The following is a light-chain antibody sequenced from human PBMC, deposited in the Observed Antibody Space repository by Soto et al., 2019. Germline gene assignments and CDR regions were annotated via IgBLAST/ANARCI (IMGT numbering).Light chain of an antibody. J-gene: IGLJ1*01. CDR2: EVS. CDR1: SSDIGAYNF. V-gene: IGLV2-14*01. CDR3: SAYTTTSTLI. Sequence: LTQPASVSGSPGQSITISCTGTSSDIGAYNFVSWYQQHPGKAPKLMIYEVSNRPSGISIRFSGSKSGNTASLTISGVQAEDEAHYYCSAYTTTSTLIFGTGTKVT.